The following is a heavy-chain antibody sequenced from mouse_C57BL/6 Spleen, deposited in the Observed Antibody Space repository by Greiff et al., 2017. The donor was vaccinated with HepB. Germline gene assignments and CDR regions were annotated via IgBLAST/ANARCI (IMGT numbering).Heavy chain of an antibody. CDR2: ISSGGDYI. Sequence: EVKLVESGEGLVKPGGSLKLSCAASGFTFSSYAMSWVRQTPEKRLEGVAYISSGGDYIYYADTVKGRFTISRDNARNTLYLQMSSLKSEDTAMYYCTRSLTTVVATYWYFDVWGTGTTVTVSS. CDR3: TRSLTTVVATYWYFDV. D-gene: IGHD1-1*01. V-gene: IGHV5-9-1*02. CDR1: GFTFSSYA. J-gene: IGHJ1*03.